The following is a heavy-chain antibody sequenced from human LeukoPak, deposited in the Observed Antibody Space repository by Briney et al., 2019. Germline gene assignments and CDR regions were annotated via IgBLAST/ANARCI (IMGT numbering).Heavy chain of an antibody. CDR1: GGSISSGGYY. D-gene: IGHD3-10*01. CDR2: IYHSGST. V-gene: IGHV4-30-2*01. Sequence: PSQTLSLTCTVSGGSISSGGYYWSWIRQPPGKGLEWIGYIYHSGSTYYNPSLKSRVTISVDTSKNQLSLKLSSVTAADTAVYYCARHCRSGEYYGSGSYSSWCAFDIWGQGTMVTVSS. J-gene: IGHJ3*02. CDR3: ARHCRSGEYYGSGSYSSWCAFDI.